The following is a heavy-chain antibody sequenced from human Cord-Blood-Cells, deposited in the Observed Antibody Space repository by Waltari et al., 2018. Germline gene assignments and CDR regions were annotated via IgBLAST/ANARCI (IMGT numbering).Heavy chain of an antibody. Sequence: EVQLVQSGAEVKKPGESLKISCKGSGYRFTSYWIGWVRQMPGKGQEWMGIICPVDADTRYSPSFQGQVTSAADKSISTAYLQWSSLKASDTAMYYCARRKSGGGHHSDAFDIWGQGTMVTVSS. J-gene: IGHJ3*02. CDR1: GYRFTSYW. CDR2: ICPVDADT. D-gene: IGHD6-25*01. V-gene: IGHV5-51*03. CDR3: ARRKSGGGHHSDAFDI.